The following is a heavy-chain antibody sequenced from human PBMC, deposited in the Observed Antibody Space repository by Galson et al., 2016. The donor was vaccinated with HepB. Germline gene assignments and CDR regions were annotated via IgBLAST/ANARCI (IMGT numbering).Heavy chain of an antibody. V-gene: IGHV4-59*01. D-gene: IGHD1-14*01. CDR3: ARLRPPGNWFDP. J-gene: IGHJ5*02. CDR2: IYYSGST. Sequence: ETLSLTCTVSRGSIKSYFWSWIRQPPGKGLEWIGYIYYSGSTNYSPSLKSRVTISVDTSKNQISLNLTSVTAADTAVYYCARLRPPGNWFDPWGQGTLVTVSS. CDR1: RGSIKSYF.